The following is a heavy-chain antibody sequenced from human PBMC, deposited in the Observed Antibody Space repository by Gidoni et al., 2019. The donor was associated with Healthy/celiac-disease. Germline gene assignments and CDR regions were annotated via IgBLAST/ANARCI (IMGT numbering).Heavy chain of an antibody. V-gene: IGHV3-23*01. Sequence: EVQLLESGGGLLQPGGSLRLSCAASVFTFSSDAMSWVRQAPGKGLEWVSAISGSGGSTYYADSVKGRFTSSRDNSKNTLYLQMNSLRAEDTAVYYCAKGGGRFLEWRDFDYWGQGTLVTVSS. CDR2: ISGSGGST. CDR1: VFTFSSDA. J-gene: IGHJ4*02. D-gene: IGHD3-3*01. CDR3: AKGGGRFLEWRDFDY.